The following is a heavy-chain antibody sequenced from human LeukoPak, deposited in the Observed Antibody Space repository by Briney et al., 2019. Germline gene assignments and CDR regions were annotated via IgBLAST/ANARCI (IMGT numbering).Heavy chain of an antibody. CDR2: IHPNSGDT. V-gene: IGHV1-2*02. D-gene: IGHD6-19*01. J-gene: IGHJ3*02. Sequence: ASVKVSCKASGYTFTGYYMHWVRQAPGQGREWMGWIHPNSGDTNYAQRFQGRVTMTRDTSIGTAYMELSSLRSDDPAVYYCARPYQWLVHYAFDIWRQGTMVTVSS. CDR3: ARPYQWLVHYAFDI. CDR1: GYTFTGYY.